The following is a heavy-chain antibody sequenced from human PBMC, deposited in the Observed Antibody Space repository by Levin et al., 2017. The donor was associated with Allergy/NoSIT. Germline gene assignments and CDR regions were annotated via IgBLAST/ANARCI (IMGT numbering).Heavy chain of an antibody. D-gene: IGHD3-16*01. Sequence: LAGGSLRLSCAASGFTFSSYWMHWVRQAPGKGLVWVSRINSDGSDTSYADSVKGRFTISRDNAKNTLYLQMDRLRAEDTAVYYCARADPKTEGFVLIAYWGQGTLVTVSS. CDR3: ARADPKTEGFVLIAY. CDR2: INSDGSDT. J-gene: IGHJ4*02. CDR1: GFTFSSYW. V-gene: IGHV3-74*01.